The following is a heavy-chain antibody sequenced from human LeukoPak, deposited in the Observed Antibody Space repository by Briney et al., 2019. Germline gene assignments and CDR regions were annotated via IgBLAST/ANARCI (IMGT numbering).Heavy chain of an antibody. V-gene: IGHV4-59*01. J-gene: IGHJ4*02. D-gene: IGHD3-10*01. Sequence: PSETLSLTCTVSGGSISSYYWSWIRQPPGKGLEWIGYIYYSGSTNYNPSLKSRVTISVDTSKNQFSLKLSSVTAADTAVYYCAGQYYYGSGSYYDLWGQGTLVTVSS. CDR3: AGQYYYGSGSYYDL. CDR1: GGSISSYY. CDR2: IYYSGST.